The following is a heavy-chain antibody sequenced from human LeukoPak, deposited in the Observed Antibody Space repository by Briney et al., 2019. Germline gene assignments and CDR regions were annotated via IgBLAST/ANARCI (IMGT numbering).Heavy chain of an antibody. CDR3: ARGPNSNWSGLDF. V-gene: IGHV3-74*01. D-gene: IGHD6-6*01. Sequence: GGSLRLSCTASGFAFSGHWMHWARQLPGKGLVWVSRISPTGSTTSYADSVKGRFTVSRDNAKNTLYLQVNNLRAEDTAVYYCARGPNSNWSGLDFWGQGTLLTVSS. J-gene: IGHJ4*02. CDR2: ISPTGSTT. CDR1: GFAFSGHW.